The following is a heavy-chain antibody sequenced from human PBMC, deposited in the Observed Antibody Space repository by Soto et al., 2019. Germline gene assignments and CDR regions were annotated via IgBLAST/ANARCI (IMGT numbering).Heavy chain of an antibody. CDR3: ARSLYYDFWSGYSFAHYYFDY. J-gene: IGHJ4*02. D-gene: IGHD3-3*01. V-gene: IGHV4-59*12. CDR2: IYYSGRT. Sequence: SETPSLTCTVSGASISRYYWSWIRQPPGKGLEWIGYIYYSGRTNYNPSLKSRVTISVDTTKNQFSLKLSSVTAADTAVYYCARSLYYDFWSGYSFAHYYFDYWGQGTLVTLSS. CDR1: GASISRYY.